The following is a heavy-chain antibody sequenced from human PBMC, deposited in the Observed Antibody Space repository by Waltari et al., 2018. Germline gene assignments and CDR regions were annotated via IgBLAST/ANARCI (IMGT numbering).Heavy chain of an antibody. Sequence: QLQLQESGPGLVKPSETLSLTCTVSGGSISSSSYYWGWIRQPPGKGLEWIGSIYYCGSTYYNQSLKSRVTISVDTSKNQFSLKLSSVTAADTAVYYCARDSVGIAVADYYYYYGMDVWGQGTTVTVSS. D-gene: IGHD6-19*01. CDR2: IYYCGST. V-gene: IGHV4-39*07. CDR1: GGSISSSSYY. CDR3: ARDSVGIAVADYYYYYGMDV. J-gene: IGHJ6*02.